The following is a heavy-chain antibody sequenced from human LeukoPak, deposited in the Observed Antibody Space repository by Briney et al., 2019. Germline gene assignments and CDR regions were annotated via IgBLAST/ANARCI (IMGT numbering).Heavy chain of an antibody. CDR1: GFTFSSYG. D-gene: IGHD2-21*02. Sequence: GGSLRLSCAASGFTFSSYGMHWVRQAPGKGLEWVAVIWYDGSNKYYADSVKGRFTISRDNSKNTLYLQMNSLRAEDTAVYYCARGLAYCGGDCSDYWGQGTLVTVSS. V-gene: IGHV3-33*08. CDR3: ARGLAYCGGDCSDY. CDR2: IWYDGSNK. J-gene: IGHJ4*02.